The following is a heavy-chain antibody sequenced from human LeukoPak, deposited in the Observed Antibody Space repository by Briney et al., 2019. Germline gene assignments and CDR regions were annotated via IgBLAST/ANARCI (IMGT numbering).Heavy chain of an antibody. V-gene: IGHV3-11*01. Sequence: GGSLRLSCAASGFTVSSNYMSWVRQAPGKGLEWVPYISSSGSTIYYADSVKGRFTISRDNAKNSLYLQMNSLRAEDTAVYYCARDGSPGYPNWFDPWGQGTLVTVSS. D-gene: IGHD2-15*01. CDR2: ISSSGSTI. CDR1: GFTVSSNY. CDR3: ARDGSPGYPNWFDP. J-gene: IGHJ5*02.